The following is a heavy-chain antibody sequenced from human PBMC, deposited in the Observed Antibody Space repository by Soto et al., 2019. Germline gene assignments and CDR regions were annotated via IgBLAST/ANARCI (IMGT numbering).Heavy chain of an antibody. CDR2: ISYDGSNK. CDR3: AGPGIGRLGGSYFDY. J-gene: IGHJ4*02. CDR1: GFTFSSYA. V-gene: IGHV3-30-3*01. Sequence: QVQLVESGGGVVQPGRSLRLSCAASGFTFSSYAMHWVRQAPGKGLEWVAVISYDGSNKYYADSVKGRFTISRDNSKKTLYLQINSWRGEDTVVYYCAGPGIGRLGGSYFDYWGQGTLVTVSS. D-gene: IGHD1-26*01.